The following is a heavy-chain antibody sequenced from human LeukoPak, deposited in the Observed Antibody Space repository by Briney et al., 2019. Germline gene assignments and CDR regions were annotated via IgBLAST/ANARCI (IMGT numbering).Heavy chain of an antibody. CDR1: GFTFSSYA. V-gene: IGHV3-23*01. CDR2: ISGSGGST. D-gene: IGHD6-19*01. Sequence: GGSLRLSCAASGFTFSSYAMSWVRQAPGKGLEWVSAISGSGGSTYYADSVKGRFTISRDNSKNTLYLQMNSLRAEDTALYYCAKDAQGLVRGGIYFDFWGQGSLVTVSS. CDR3: AKDAQGLVRGGIYFDF. J-gene: IGHJ4*02.